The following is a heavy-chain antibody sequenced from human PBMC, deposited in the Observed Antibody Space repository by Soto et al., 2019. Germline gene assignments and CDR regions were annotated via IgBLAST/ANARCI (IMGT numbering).Heavy chain of an antibody. CDR2: ISGRGSST. D-gene: IGHD6-19*01. CDR1: GFTFSSYA. V-gene: IGHV3-23*01. Sequence: EVQLLASGGGLVQPGGSLRLSCAASGFTFSSYAMSWVRQAPGKGLEWVSTISGRGSSTYYADSVMGRFTISRDNSKNTLYLQMNTLSTEEPAVYYCARDATVYRPYSSGLYPPYDFDYWGKGTLVTLSS. J-gene: IGHJ4*02. CDR3: ARDATVYRPYSSGLYPPYDFDY.